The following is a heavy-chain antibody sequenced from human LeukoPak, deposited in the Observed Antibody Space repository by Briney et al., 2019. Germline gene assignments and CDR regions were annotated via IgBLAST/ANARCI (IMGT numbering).Heavy chain of an antibody. CDR3: ARGVAYYYDSSGYSDYYYYMDV. V-gene: IGHV4-59*01. D-gene: IGHD3-22*01. CDR2: IYYSGST. Sequence: SETLSLTCTVSGGSISSYYWSWIRQPPGKGLEWIGYIYYSGSTNYNPSLKSRVTISVDTSKNQLSLKLSSVTAADTAVYYCARGVAYYYDSSGYSDYYYYMDVWGKGTTVTISS. CDR1: GGSISSYY. J-gene: IGHJ6*03.